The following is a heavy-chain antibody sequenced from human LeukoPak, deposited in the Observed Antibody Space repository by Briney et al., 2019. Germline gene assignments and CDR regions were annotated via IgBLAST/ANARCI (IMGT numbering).Heavy chain of an antibody. D-gene: IGHD3-16*02. CDR2: ISYSGNT. CDR3: ARYVWGSYPTFEDY. CDR1: GGSISSYY. J-gene: IGHJ4*02. V-gene: IGHV4-59*01. Sequence: SETLSLTCTVSGGSISSYYWSWIRQPPGKGLEWIGYISYSGNTNYNPSFKSRVTISVDTSNNQFSLKLSSVTAVYTAVYYCARYVWGSYPTFEDYWGQGTLVTVSS.